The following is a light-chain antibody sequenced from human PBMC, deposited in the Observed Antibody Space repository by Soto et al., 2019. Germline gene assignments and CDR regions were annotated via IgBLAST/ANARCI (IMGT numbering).Light chain of an antibody. CDR2: EVT. CDR1: SSDIGASNS. V-gene: IGLV2-8*01. Sequence: QSALTQPPSASGSPGQSVTISCAGSSSDIGASNSVSWYQQHPGKAPKLLISEVTKRPSGVPDRFSGSKSGNTASLTISGLQAEDEADYYCSSYTSSSTNYVFGTGTKLTVL. J-gene: IGLJ1*01. CDR3: SSYTSSSTNYV.